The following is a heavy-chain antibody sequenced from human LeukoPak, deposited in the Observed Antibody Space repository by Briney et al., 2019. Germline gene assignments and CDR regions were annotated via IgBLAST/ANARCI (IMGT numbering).Heavy chain of an antibody. J-gene: IGHJ4*02. Sequence: SETLSLTCAVYGGSFSGYYWSWIRQPPGKGLEWIGEINHSGSTNYNPSLKSRVTISVDTSKNQFSLKLSSVTAADTAVYYCASRPIVAVVAATDQPTKYYFDYWGQGTLVTVSS. CDR3: ASRPIVAVVAATDQPTKYYFDY. V-gene: IGHV4-34*01. D-gene: IGHD2-15*01. CDR1: GGSFSGYY. CDR2: INHSGST.